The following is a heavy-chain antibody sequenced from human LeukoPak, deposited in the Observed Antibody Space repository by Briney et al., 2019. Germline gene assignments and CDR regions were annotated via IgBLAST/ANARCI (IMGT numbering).Heavy chain of an antibody. CDR2: IYYSGST. V-gene: IGHV4-59*08. J-gene: IGHJ4*02. CDR3: ARYGGYYFDY. Sequence: PSETLSLTCTVSGGSINNYYWSWIRQPPGKGLKWIGYIYYSGSTNYSPSLKSRVTISVDTSKNQSSLKLSSVTAADTAVYYCARYGGYYFDYWGQGTLVTVSS. D-gene: IGHD3-16*01. CDR1: GGSINNYY.